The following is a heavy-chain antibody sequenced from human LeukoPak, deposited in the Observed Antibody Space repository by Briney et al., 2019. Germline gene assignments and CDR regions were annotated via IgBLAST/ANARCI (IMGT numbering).Heavy chain of an antibody. CDR3: ARIIPTLYRCNWNVGYFDY. CDR2: IYYSGST. Sequence: PSETLSLTCTVSGGSISSYYWSWIRQPPGKGLEWIGYIYYSGSTNYNPSLKSRVTISVDTSKNQFSLKLSSVTAADTAVYYCARIIPTLYRCNWNVGYFDYWGQGTLVTVSS. D-gene: IGHD1-1*01. CDR1: GGSISSYY. J-gene: IGHJ4*02. V-gene: IGHV4-59*01.